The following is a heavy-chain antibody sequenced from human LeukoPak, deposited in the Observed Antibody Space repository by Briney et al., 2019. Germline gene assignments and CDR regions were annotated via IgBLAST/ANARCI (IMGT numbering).Heavy chain of an antibody. Sequence: GGSLRLSCAASGFTFSNYVMNWVRQTPGMGLEWVSGISGSGGGTHYADSVKGRFTTSRDNSKDTLHLQMSNLRAEDTAVYYCAKQWAPPPGANFDYWGQGTLVTVSS. D-gene: IGHD2-8*01. CDR3: AKQWAPPPGANFDY. J-gene: IGHJ4*02. CDR1: GFTFSNYV. V-gene: IGHV3-23*01. CDR2: ISGSGGGT.